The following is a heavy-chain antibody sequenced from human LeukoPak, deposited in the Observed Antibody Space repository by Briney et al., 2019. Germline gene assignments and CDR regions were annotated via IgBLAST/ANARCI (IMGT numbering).Heavy chain of an antibody. CDR1: GGSFSGYY. Sequence: PSGTLSLTCAVYGGSFSGYYWSWIRQPPGKGLEWIGEINHSGSTNYNPSLKSRVTISVDTSKNQFSLKLSSVTAADTAVYYCARFIYPAFDIVVVPAATGWFDPWGQGTLVTVSS. D-gene: IGHD2-2*01. CDR2: INHSGST. V-gene: IGHV4-34*01. J-gene: IGHJ5*02. CDR3: ARFIYPAFDIVVVPAATGWFDP.